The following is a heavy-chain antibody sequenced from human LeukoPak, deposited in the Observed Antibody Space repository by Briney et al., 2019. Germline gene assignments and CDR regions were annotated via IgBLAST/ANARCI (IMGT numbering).Heavy chain of an antibody. CDR3: ANGIRHKSGWLADY. Sequence: GRSLRLSCAASGFTFSSYGMHWVRQAPGKGLEWVAVIPYDGSNKYYADSVKGRFTISRNNSKNTLYLQMNSLRAEDTAVYYCANGIRHKSGWLADYWGQGTLVTVSS. V-gene: IGHV3-30*18. CDR1: GFTFSSYG. J-gene: IGHJ4*02. D-gene: IGHD6-19*01. CDR2: IPYDGSNK.